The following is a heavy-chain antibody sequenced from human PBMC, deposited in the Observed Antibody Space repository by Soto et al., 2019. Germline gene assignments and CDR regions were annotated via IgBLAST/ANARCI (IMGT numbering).Heavy chain of an antibody. J-gene: IGHJ4*02. V-gene: IGHV3-30*18. CDR3: AKGGRQWLVPSDFTY. Sequence: GGSLRLSCSASGFAFSDYAMHWVRQAPGKGLEWVAVVSHDGRNTHYADSVKGRFTISRDSSKNTVSLEMTSLRAEDTAVYYCAKGGRQWLVPSDFTYWGQGAXVTVSS. CDR2: VSHDGRNT. D-gene: IGHD6-19*01. CDR1: GFAFSDYA.